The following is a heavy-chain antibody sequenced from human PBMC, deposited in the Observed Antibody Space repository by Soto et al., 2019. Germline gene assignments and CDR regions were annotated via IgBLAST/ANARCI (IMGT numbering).Heavy chain of an antibody. D-gene: IGHD6-19*01. CDR2: IWYDGSNK. Sequence: GGSLRLSCAASGFTFSSYGMHWVRQAPGKGLEWVAVIWYDGSNKYYADSVKGRFTISRDNSKNTLYLQMNSLRAEDTAVYYCARDLYSSGWDEYFQHWGQGTLVTVSS. CDR3: ARDLYSSGWDEYFQH. CDR1: GFTFSSYG. V-gene: IGHV3-33*01. J-gene: IGHJ1*01.